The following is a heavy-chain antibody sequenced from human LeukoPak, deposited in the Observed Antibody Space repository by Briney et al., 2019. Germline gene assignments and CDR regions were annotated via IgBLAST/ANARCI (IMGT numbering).Heavy chain of an antibody. D-gene: IGHD1-26*01. CDR3: ARGHDSGSYYYYYGMDV. V-gene: IGHV4-59*01. Sequence: SETLSLTCTVSGGSISSYYWSWIRQPPGKGLEWIGYIYYSGSTNYNPSLKSRVTISVDTSKNQFSLKLSSVTAADTAVYYCARGHDSGSYYYYYGMDVWGQGTTVTVSS. CDR2: IYYSGST. CDR1: GGSISSYY. J-gene: IGHJ6*02.